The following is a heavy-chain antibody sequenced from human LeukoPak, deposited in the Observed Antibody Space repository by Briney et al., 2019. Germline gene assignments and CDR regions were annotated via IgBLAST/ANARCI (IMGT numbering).Heavy chain of an antibody. Sequence: GGSPRLSCAASGFTFSDYYMSWIRQAPGKGLEWVSYISSSTYTNYADSVKGRFTISRDNAKNSLYLQMNSLRAEDTAVYYCARSDYYDSSGYYSSDYWGQGTLVTVSS. CDR1: GFTFSDYY. CDR3: ARSDYYDSSGYYSSDY. D-gene: IGHD3-22*01. J-gene: IGHJ4*02. CDR2: ISSSTYT. V-gene: IGHV3-11*03.